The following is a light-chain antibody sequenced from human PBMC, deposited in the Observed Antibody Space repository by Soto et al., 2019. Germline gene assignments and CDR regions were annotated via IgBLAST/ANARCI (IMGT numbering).Light chain of an antibody. CDR1: QGISSY. CDR2: AAS. V-gene: IGKV1-9*01. Sequence: DIQLTQSPSFLSASVGDRVTITCGASQGISSYLAWYQQKPGKAPKLLIYAASTLQSGVPSRFRGSGSGTEFTLTISSLQPEDFATYYCQQLNSYHRITFGHGTRLEIK. J-gene: IGKJ5*01. CDR3: QQLNSYHRIT.